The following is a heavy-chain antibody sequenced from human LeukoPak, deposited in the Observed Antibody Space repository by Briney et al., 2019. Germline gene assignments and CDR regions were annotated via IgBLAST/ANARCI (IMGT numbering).Heavy chain of an antibody. Sequence: PSETLSLTCTVSGGPISSYYWSWIRQPAGKGLEWIGRIYTSGSTNYNPSLKSRVTMSVDTSKNQFSLKLSSVTAADTAVYYCARANDYGDYGWFDPWGQGTLVTVSS. CDR1: GGPISSYY. D-gene: IGHD4-17*01. CDR2: IYTSGST. V-gene: IGHV4-4*07. CDR3: ARANDYGDYGWFDP. J-gene: IGHJ5*02.